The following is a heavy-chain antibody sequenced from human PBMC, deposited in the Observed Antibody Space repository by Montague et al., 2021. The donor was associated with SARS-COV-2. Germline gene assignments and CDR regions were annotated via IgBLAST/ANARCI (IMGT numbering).Heavy chain of an antibody. CDR2: IYHSGST. Sequence: TLSLSCTVSGPSIRSGGYYWTWIRQHPGKGLKWIGYIYHSGSTYYNPSLETRVNISVDTSNNLFSLRLSSVTAADTAMYFCARVRLFYYLDYWGQGTLVTVSS. CDR3: ARVRLFYYLDY. CDR1: GPSIRSGGYY. J-gene: IGHJ4*02. V-gene: IGHV4-31*03.